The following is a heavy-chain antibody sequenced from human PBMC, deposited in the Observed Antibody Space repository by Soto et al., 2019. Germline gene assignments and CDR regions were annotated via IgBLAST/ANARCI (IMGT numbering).Heavy chain of an antibody. CDR1: GFTFSSYA. Sequence: GGSLRLSCAASGFTFSSYAMHWVRQAPGKGLEWVAVISYDGSNKYYADSVKGRFTISRDNSKNTLYLQMNSLRAEDTAVYYCAREDRGYLDYWAQGTLVTVSS. J-gene: IGHJ4*02. D-gene: IGHD3-16*02. V-gene: IGHV3-30-3*01. CDR3: AREDRGYLDY. CDR2: ISYDGSNK.